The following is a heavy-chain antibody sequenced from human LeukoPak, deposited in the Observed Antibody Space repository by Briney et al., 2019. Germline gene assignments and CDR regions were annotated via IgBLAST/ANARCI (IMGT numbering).Heavy chain of an antibody. V-gene: IGHV4-34*01. J-gene: IGHJ4*02. Sequence: SETLSLTCAVYGGSFSGYYWSWIRQPPGKGLVLIGEINHSGSTNYNPSLKSRVTISVDTSKNQFSLKLSSVTAADTAVYYCARGPWLVRAVDYWGQGTLVTVSS. CDR2: INHSGST. CDR3: ARGPWLVRAVDY. D-gene: IGHD6-19*01. CDR1: GGSFSGYY.